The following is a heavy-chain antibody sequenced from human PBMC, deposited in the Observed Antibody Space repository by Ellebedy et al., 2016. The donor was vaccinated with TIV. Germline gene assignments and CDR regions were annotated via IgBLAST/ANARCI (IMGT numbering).Heavy chain of an antibody. CDR2: ISYDGSNK. D-gene: IGHD2-2*01. CDR1: GFPFSSYA. J-gene: IGHJ6*02. CDR3: ARDSSGDSSSMYYYGMDV. V-gene: IGHV3-30*01. Sequence: GESLKISCAASGFPFSSYAMHWVRPAPGKGLEWVAVISYDGSNKYYADSVKGRFTISRDNSKNTLYLQMNSLRAEDTAVYYCARDSSGDSSSMYYYGMDVWGQGTTVTVSS.